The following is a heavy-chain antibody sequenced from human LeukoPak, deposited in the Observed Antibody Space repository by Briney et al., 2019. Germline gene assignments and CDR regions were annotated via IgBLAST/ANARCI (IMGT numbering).Heavy chain of an antibody. CDR1: GGSFSGYY. D-gene: IGHD6-13*01. Sequence: SETLSLTCAVYGGSFSGYYWSWIRQPPGKGLERIGEINHSGSTNYNPSLKSRVTISVDTSKNQFSLKLSSVTAADTAVYYCARGRSSSWYYYYYYGMDVWGQGTTVTVSS. CDR2: INHSGST. J-gene: IGHJ6*02. CDR3: ARGRSSSWYYYYYYGMDV. V-gene: IGHV4-34*01.